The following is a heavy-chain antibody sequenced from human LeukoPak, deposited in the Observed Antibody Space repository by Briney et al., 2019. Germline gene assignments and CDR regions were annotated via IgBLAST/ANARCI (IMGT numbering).Heavy chain of an antibody. CDR2: INPSSENT. D-gene: IGHD3-10*01. J-gene: IGHJ1*01. CDR1: GYTFTSYD. CDR3: ARGYYGSGGYSEYLQY. V-gene: IGHV1-46*01. Sequence: ASVKVSCKASGYTFTSYDINWVRHAPGQGLEYMGVINPSSENTSYTQRFRGRVTMTRDTSTSTVYMELSSLRSEDTAVYYCARGYYGSGGYSEYLQYWGQGTLVTVSS.